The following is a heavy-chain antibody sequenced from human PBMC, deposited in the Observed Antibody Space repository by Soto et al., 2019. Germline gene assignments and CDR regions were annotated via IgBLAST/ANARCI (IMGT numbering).Heavy chain of an antibody. CDR3: ARIWGPYYYYGMDV. Sequence: QVTLKESGPVLVKPTETLTLTCTVSGFSLSNARMGGNWIRQPPGKALEWLAHIFSNDEKSYSTSLKSRLTISKDTSKSQVVLTMTNMDPVDTATYYCARIWGPYYYYGMDVWGQGTTVTVSS. V-gene: IGHV2-26*01. D-gene: IGHD7-27*01. J-gene: IGHJ6*02. CDR2: IFSNDEK. CDR1: GFSLSNARMG.